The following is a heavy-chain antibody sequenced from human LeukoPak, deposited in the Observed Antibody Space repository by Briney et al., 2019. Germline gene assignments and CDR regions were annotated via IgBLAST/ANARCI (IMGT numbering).Heavy chain of an antibody. D-gene: IGHD1-14*01. J-gene: IGHJ4*02. V-gene: IGHV4-39*01. CDR1: GGSISSGDYY. Sequence: SSETLSLTCTVTGGSISSGDYYWSWLRQPPGKGLEWIASIYSGGMTFYSPSLKSRLTISADPSRNHFSLRLSSVPAAHTALYFCARHFHHPTAYFDSWGQGSLVTVSS. CDR3: ARHFHHPTAYFDS. CDR2: IYSGGMT.